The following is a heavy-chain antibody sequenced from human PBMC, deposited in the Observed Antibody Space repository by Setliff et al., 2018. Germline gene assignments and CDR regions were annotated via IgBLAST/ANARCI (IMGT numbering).Heavy chain of an antibody. Sequence: GASVKVSCKASGYIFTSYGISWVRQAPGQGLEWMGWISSYNGKTNYAQKLQGGVTMATDTSTSTAYMELRSLRSEDTAVYYCARSPAVLGIVYLDPWGQGTLVTVSS. CDR1: GYIFTSYG. CDR2: ISSYNGKT. V-gene: IGHV1-18*01. D-gene: IGHD2-15*01. CDR3: ARSPAVLGIVYLDP. J-gene: IGHJ5*02.